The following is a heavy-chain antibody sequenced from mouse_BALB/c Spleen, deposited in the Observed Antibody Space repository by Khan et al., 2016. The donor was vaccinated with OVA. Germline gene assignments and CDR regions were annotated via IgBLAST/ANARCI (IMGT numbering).Heavy chain of an antibody. CDR3: ARAYGTNYWYFDV. CDR2: IWTGGST. D-gene: IGHD2-1*01. J-gene: IGHJ1*01. V-gene: IGHV2-9*02. CDR1: GFSLTSYA. Sequence: VQLLETGPGLVAPSQSLSITCTVSGFSLTSYAVHWVRQPPGKGLEWLGVIWTGGSTNYNSALMSRLSISKDNSKSQVFLKMNSLQTDDTAMYYCARAYGTNYWYFDVGGAGTTVTVSS.